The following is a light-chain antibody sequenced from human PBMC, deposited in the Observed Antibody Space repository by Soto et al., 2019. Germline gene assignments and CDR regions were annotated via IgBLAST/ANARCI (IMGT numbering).Light chain of an antibody. Sequence: EIVLTQSRGTVSLSPGERVILSCSASQSVSSSYLAWYQQKPGQAPRLLIYGASSRATGIPDRFSGSGSGTDFTLTISRLEPEDFAVYYCQQYGSSPLTFGGGTKVDI. CDR2: GAS. CDR3: QQYGSSPLT. J-gene: IGKJ4*01. V-gene: IGKV3-20*01. CDR1: QSVSSSY.